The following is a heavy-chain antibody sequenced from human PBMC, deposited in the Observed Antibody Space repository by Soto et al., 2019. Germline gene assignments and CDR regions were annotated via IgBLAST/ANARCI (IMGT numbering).Heavy chain of an antibody. V-gene: IGHV3-33*01. CDR1: GFTFSSYG. CDR2: IWYDGSNK. CDR3: ARAMGIYCSSTSCYDYGMDV. J-gene: IGHJ6*02. D-gene: IGHD2-2*01. Sequence: ESGGGVVQPGRSLRLSCAASGFTFSSYGMHWVRQAPGKGLEWVAVIWYDGSNKYYADSVKGRFTISRDNSKNTLYLQMNSLRAEDTAVYYCARAMGIYCSSTSCYDYGMDVWGQGTTVTVSS.